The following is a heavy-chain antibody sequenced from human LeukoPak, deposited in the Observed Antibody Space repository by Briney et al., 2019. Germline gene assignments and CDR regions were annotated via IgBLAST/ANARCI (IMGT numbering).Heavy chain of an antibody. CDR3: ARTHGTLTGTGFDY. V-gene: IGHV3-48*01. D-gene: IGHD1-20*01. Sequence: PGGSLRLSCAASGFTFRNHWMGWVRQAPGKGLEWVSYISNSGSTIYYADSVKGRFTISRDNAKNSLFLQMNSLRAEDTAVYYCARTHGTLTGTGFDYWGQGTLVTVSS. CDR2: ISNSGSTI. J-gene: IGHJ4*02. CDR1: GFTFRNHW.